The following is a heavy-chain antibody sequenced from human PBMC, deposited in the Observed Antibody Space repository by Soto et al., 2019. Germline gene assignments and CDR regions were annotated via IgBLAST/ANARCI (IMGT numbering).Heavy chain of an antibody. CDR3: ARAVTWGLDV. CDR1: GFTFSLYS. V-gene: IGHV3-48*02. J-gene: IGHJ6*01. Sequence: EVQLVESGGGLVQPGGSLRLSCAASGFTFSLYSMSWVRQAPGKGLEWVLYISRSSTGIHYADSVKGRFTISRDDVTNSMHLQMNSLRDGDTAVYYCARAVTWGLDVWGQGTTGSISS. CDR2: ISRSSTGI. D-gene: IGHD3-10*01.